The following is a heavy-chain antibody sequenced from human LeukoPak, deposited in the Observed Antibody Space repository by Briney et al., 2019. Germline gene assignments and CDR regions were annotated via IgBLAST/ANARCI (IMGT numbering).Heavy chain of an antibody. CDR3: TTGGVLAYCGGDCYSNY. D-gene: IGHD2-21*02. Sequence: GGSLRLSCAASGFTFSNAWMSWVRQAPGKGLEWVGRIKSKTGGGTTDYAAPVKGRFTISRDDSKNTLYLQMNSLKTEDTAVYYCTTGGVLAYCGGDCYSNYWGQGTLVTVSS. CDR2: IKSKTGGGTT. V-gene: IGHV3-15*01. CDR1: GFTFSNAW. J-gene: IGHJ4*02.